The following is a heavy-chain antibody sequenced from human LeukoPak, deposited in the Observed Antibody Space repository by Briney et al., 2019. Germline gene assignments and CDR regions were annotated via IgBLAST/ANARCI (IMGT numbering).Heavy chain of an antibody. CDR2: IKQDGSEK. D-gene: IGHD6-13*01. J-gene: IGHJ5*02. CDR3: AKRGEGVSNTWYMNNWFDP. Sequence: GGSLRLSCAASGFTFSSYWMSWVRQAPGKGLEWVANIKQDGSEKYYADSVKGRFTISRDNSKNTLYLQMNSLRAEDTAVYYCAKRGEGVSNTWYMNNWFDPWGQGTLVTVSS. V-gene: IGHV3-7*01. CDR1: GFTFSSYW.